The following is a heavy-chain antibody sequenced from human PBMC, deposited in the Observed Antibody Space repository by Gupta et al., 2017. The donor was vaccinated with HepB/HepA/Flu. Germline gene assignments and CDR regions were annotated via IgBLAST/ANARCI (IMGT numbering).Heavy chain of an antibody. D-gene: IGHD2-15*01. V-gene: IGHV3-48*02. CDR1: GFSFNTYI. Sequence: EVQLVESGGDLVQPGGSLRLSCVASGFSFNTYIMNWVRQAPGKGLEWVSYIISGSSTIYYADSVKGRFTISGDNAKNSLYLQMNSLRNEDTAVYYWARRADGSGVRFDYWGQGTLVTVSS. CDR2: IISGSSTI. CDR3: ARRADGSGVRFDY. J-gene: IGHJ4*02.